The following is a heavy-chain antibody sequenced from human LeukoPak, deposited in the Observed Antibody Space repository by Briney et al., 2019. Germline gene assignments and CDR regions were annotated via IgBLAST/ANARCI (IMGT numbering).Heavy chain of an antibody. J-gene: IGHJ4*02. D-gene: IGHD2-15*01. CDR3: VSQEVVPH. CDR2: VKEDGTTK. V-gene: IGHV3-7*01. Sequence: PGGSLRLSCAASGFNFINYWMSWVRQAPGKGMEWVANVKEDGTTKQYVDSVKGRFTLSRDNDKNSLHLQMDSPRAEDTAVYYCVSQEVVPHWGQGTLVSVSS. CDR1: GFNFINYW.